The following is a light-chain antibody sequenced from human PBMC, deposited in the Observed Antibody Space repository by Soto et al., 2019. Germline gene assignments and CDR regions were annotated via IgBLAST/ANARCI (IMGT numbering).Light chain of an antibody. V-gene: IGKV3-20*01. J-gene: IGKJ3*01. Sequence: EIVLTQSPGTLSLSPGERATLSCRASQSVSNNYLAWYQQKPGQAPRLLIYGASNRATGIPDRFSGSGSGTDFTLTISRLEPEDFATYYCQQYDSLPFTFGPGTKVDIK. CDR1: QSVSNNY. CDR2: GAS. CDR3: QQYDSLPFT.